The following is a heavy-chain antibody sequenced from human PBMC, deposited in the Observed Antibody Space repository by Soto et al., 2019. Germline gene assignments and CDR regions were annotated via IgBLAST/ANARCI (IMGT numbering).Heavy chain of an antibody. D-gene: IGHD6-19*01. CDR1: GFTFSNYA. V-gene: IGHV3-23*01. J-gene: IGHJ4*02. Sequence: EMQLLESGGGLVQPGGSLRLFCAASGFTFSNYAMTWVRQAPGEGLEWVSTITPSGVTYYGDTVKGRFTISRDNSRSTLFLQMNSLRAEDTATYFCARTDKFNSQSSGWANRFYCWGQGTLVTVSS. CDR3: ARTDKFNSQSSGWANRFYC. CDR2: ITPSGVT.